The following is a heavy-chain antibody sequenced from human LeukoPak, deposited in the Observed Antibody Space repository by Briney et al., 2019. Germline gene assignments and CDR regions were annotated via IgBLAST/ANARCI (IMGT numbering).Heavy chain of an antibody. Sequence: ASVKVSCKASGYTFTSYDINWVRQATGQGLEWMGWMNPNSGNTGYAQKFQGRVTITRNTSISTAYMELSSLRSEDTAVYYCARGGYCSSTSCYRFDPWGQGTLVTVPS. CDR3: ARGGYCSSTSCYRFDP. CDR2: MNPNSGNT. CDR1: GYTFTSYD. D-gene: IGHD2-2*01. V-gene: IGHV1-8*03. J-gene: IGHJ5*02.